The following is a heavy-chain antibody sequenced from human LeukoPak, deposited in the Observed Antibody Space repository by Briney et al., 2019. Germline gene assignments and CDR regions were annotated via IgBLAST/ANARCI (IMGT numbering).Heavy chain of an antibody. J-gene: IGHJ4*02. CDR3: AKGVGGSSGYYGPD. V-gene: IGHV3-23*01. CDR1: GFTFSSYA. Sequence: GGSLRLSCAASGFTFSSYAMSWVRQAPGKGLEWVSAISGSGGSTYYADSVKGRLTISRDNSKNTLYLQMNSLRAEDTAVYYCAKGVGGSSGYYGPDWGRGTLVTVSS. CDR2: ISGSGGST. D-gene: IGHD3-22*01.